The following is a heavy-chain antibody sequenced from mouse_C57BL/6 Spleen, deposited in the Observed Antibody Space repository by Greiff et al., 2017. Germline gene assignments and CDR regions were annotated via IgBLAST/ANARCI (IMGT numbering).Heavy chain of an antibody. D-gene: IGHD2-10*01. V-gene: IGHV1-80*01. CDR3: ARSSLLHYAMDY. J-gene: IGHJ4*01. CDR1: GYAFSSYW. Sequence: QVQLQQSGAELVKPGASVKISCKASGYAFSSYWMNWVKQRPGKGLEWIGQIYPGDGDTNYNGKFKGKATLTADKSSSTAYMQLSSLTSEDSAVYFCARSSLLHYAMDYWGQGTSVTVSS. CDR2: IYPGDGDT.